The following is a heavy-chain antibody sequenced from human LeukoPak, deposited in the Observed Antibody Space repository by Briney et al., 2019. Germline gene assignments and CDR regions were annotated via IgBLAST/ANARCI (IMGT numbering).Heavy chain of an antibody. J-gene: IGHJ4*02. CDR3: ARESAWSSSSMFDY. V-gene: IGHV3-48*03. Sequence: PGGSLRLSCAASGFTFSSYEMNWVRQAPGKGLEWVSYISSSGNTIYYADSVKGRFTISRDNAKNSLYLQMNSLRAEDTAVYYCARESAWSSSSMFDYWGQGTLVTLSS. CDR1: GFTFSSYE. CDR2: ISSSGNTI. D-gene: IGHD6-13*01.